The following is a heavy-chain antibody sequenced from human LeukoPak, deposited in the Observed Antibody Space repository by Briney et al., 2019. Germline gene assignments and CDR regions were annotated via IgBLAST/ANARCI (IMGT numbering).Heavy chain of an antibody. J-gene: IGHJ4*02. CDR1: GFTFSSYA. CDR2: ISGSGGST. Sequence: GGSLRLSCAASGFTFSSYAMSWVRQAPGKGLEWVSAISGSGGSTYYADSVKGRFTISRDNSKNTLYLQMNSLRAEDTAVYYCAKVPRVGSYYYDSSRYYPFDYWGQGTLVTVSS. D-gene: IGHD3-22*01. CDR3: AKVPRVGSYYYDSSRYYPFDY. V-gene: IGHV3-23*01.